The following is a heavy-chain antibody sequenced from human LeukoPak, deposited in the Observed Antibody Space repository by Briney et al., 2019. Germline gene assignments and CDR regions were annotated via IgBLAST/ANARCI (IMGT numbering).Heavy chain of an antibody. Sequence: ASVTVSCKASGYTFTSYYMHWVRQAPGQGLEWMGIINPSGGSTSYAQKLQGRVTMTRDMSTSTVYMELSSLRSEDTAVYYCAREDLQVVPAAIGHYYYYMDVWGKGTTVTVSS. CDR3: AREDLQVVPAAIGHYYYYMDV. CDR2: INPSGGST. J-gene: IGHJ6*03. V-gene: IGHV1-46*01. D-gene: IGHD2-2*01. CDR1: GYTFTSYY.